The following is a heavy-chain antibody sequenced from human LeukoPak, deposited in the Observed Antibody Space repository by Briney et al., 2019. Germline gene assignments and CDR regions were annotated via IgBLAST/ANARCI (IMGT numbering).Heavy chain of an antibody. V-gene: IGHV3-15*01. Sequence: GGSLRLSCAASGFTFSNAWMIWVRQAPRKGLEWVGRIKSKTDGGTTDYAAPVKGRFTISRDDLKNTLYLQMNSLKTEDTAMYYCARGLFLSGYLDAFDIWGQGTVVTVSS. J-gene: IGHJ3*02. CDR1: GFTFSNAW. CDR2: IKSKTDGGTT. D-gene: IGHD3-22*01. CDR3: ARGLFLSGYLDAFDI.